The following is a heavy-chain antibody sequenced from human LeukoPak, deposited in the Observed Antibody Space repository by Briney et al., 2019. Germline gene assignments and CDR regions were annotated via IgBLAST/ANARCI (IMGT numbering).Heavy chain of an antibody. CDR2: ISWDGDTT. CDR1: GFTFDDYL. CDR3: AKARGLIGGAFDI. V-gene: IGHV3-43*01. D-gene: IGHD3-22*01. Sequence: GGSLRLSCAASGFTFDDYLLHWIRQAPGKGLEWDSLISWDGDTTYYADSVKGRSTISRDNSKNSLYLQMNSLRTEDTALYYCAKARGLIGGAFDIWGQGTMVTVSS. J-gene: IGHJ3*02.